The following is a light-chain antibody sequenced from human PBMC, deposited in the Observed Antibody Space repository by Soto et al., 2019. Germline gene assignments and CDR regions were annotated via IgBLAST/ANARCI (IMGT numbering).Light chain of an antibody. Sequence: DIQMTQSPSTLSASVGDRVTITCRASQSISSWLAWYQQKPGKAPKLLIYDASSLESGVPSRFSGSGSATEFTLTIISLQPDDFATYYCQQYNNYWTFGQGTKVDIK. CDR3: QQYNNYWT. J-gene: IGKJ1*01. CDR2: DAS. CDR1: QSISSW. V-gene: IGKV1-5*01.